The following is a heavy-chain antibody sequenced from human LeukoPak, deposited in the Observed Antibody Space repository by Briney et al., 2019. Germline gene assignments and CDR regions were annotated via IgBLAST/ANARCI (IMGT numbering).Heavy chain of an antibody. D-gene: IGHD3-10*01. CDR1: GFTFSSYS. J-gene: IGHJ6*02. Sequence: PGGSLRLSCAASGFTFSSYSMNWVRQAPGKGLEWVSYISSSSSTIYYADSVKGRFTISRDNAKNSLYLQMNSLRAEDTAVYYCARDGLLWFGEPFVWGQGTTVTVSS. CDR2: ISSSSSTI. V-gene: IGHV3-48*01. CDR3: ARDGLLWFGEPFV.